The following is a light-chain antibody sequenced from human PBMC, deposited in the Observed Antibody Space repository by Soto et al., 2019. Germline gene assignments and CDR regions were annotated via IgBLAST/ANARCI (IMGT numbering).Light chain of an antibody. CDR2: AAS. V-gene: IGKV1-39*01. CDR3: QQSDSDPLT. CDR1: QSISSW. J-gene: IGKJ4*01. Sequence: DIQMTQSPSTLSASVGDRVTITCRASQSISSWLAWYQQKPGKAPKLLIYAASNLQSGVPSRFSGSGSGTDFTLIISSLQPEDSAIYYCQQSDSDPLTFGGGTKVDIK.